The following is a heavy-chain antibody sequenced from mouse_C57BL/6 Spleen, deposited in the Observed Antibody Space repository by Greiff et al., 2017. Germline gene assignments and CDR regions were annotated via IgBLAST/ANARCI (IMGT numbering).Heavy chain of an antibody. CDR3: ARHYSNYGKDYFDY. J-gene: IGHJ2*01. Sequence: VQGVESGAELVMPGASVKLSCKASGYTFTSYWMHWVKQRPGQGLEWIGEIDPSDSYTNYNQKFKGKSTLTVAKSSSTAYMQLRSLTSEDSAVYYCARHYSNYGKDYFDYWGQGTTLTVSS. V-gene: IGHV1-69*01. CDR1: GYTFTSYW. D-gene: IGHD2-5*01. CDR2: IDPSDSYT.